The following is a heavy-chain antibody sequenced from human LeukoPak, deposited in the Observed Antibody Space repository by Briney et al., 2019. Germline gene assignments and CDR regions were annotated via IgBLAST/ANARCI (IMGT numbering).Heavy chain of an antibody. D-gene: IGHD2-15*01. Sequence: GSLRLSCAASGFTFSDYYMSWIRQPPGTGLEWIATINHNGNTYYNPFLKSRVTISVDRSRNQFSLKLTSVTAADTAVYYCARLGYCSGGSCHHDYWGQGTLVTVS. CDR3: ARLGYCSGGSCHHDY. V-gene: IGHV4-34*01. J-gene: IGHJ4*02. CDR2: INHNGNT. CDR1: GFTFSDYY.